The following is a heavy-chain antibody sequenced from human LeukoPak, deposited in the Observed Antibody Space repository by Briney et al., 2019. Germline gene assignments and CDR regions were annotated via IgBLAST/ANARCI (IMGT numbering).Heavy chain of an antibody. CDR1: GGSFSGYY. CDR3: ANRRVFSRHFDY. Sequence: SETLSLTCAVYGGSFSGYYWSWIRQPPGKGLEWIGEINHSGSTNYNPSLKSRVTISVDTSKNQFSLKPSSETAADTAVYYCANRRVFSRHFDYWGQGTLVTVSS. J-gene: IGHJ4*02. D-gene: IGHD3-9*01. CDR2: INHSGST. V-gene: IGHV4-34*01.